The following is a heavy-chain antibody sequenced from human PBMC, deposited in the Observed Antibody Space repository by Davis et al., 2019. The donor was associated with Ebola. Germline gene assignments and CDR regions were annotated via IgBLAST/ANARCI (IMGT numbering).Heavy chain of an antibody. D-gene: IGHD3-10*01. CDR3: ARTARSMVRGVIVVARAGFDY. J-gene: IGHJ4*02. CDR1: GGSFSGYY. V-gene: IGHV4-34*01. Sequence: SETLSLTCAVYGGSFSGYYWSWIRQPPGKGLEWIGEINHSGSTNYNPSLKSRVTISVDTSKNQFSLKLSSVTAADTAVYYCARTARSMVRGVIVVARAGFDYWGQGTLVTVSS. CDR2: INHSGST.